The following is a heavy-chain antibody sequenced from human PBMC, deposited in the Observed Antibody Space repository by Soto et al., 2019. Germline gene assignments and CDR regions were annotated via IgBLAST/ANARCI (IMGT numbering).Heavy chain of an antibody. Sequence: ASVKVSCKASGYTFTSYGISWVRQAPGQGLEWMGWISAYNGNTNYAQKLQGRVTMTTDTSTSTAYMELRSLTSDDTAVYYCASMLVGATGFDYWGQGTLVTVSS. CDR1: GYTFTSYG. CDR2: ISAYNGNT. J-gene: IGHJ4*02. CDR3: ASMLVGATGFDY. V-gene: IGHV1-18*04. D-gene: IGHD1-26*01.